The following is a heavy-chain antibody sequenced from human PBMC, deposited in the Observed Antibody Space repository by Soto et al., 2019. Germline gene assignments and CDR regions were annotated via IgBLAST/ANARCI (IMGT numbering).Heavy chain of an antibody. CDR3: AVRYFDGDLVDY. V-gene: IGHV3-30-3*01. CDR1: GFTFSSYS. CDR2: ISFDGSNK. Sequence: QVQLVESGGGVVQPGRSLRLSCAASGFTFSSYSIHWVRQAPGKGLEWVAVISFDGSNKYYTDSVKGRFTVSRDNSKNTLYLPMSSLRTEDTAVYYCAVRYFDGDLVDYWGQGTLVTVSS. D-gene: IGHD3-9*01. J-gene: IGHJ4*02.